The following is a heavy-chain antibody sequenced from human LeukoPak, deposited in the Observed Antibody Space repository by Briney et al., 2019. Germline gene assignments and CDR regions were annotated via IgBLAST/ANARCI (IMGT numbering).Heavy chain of an antibody. CDR1: GGSISSSSYY. Sequence: NTSETLSLTCTVSGGSISSSSYYWGWIRQPPGKGLEWIGSIYHSGSTYYNPSLKSRVTISVDTSKSQFSLKLSSVTAADTAVYYCARHLTDYYDSSGYYYGLDYWGQGTLVTVSS. D-gene: IGHD3-22*01. CDR2: IYHSGST. V-gene: IGHV4-39*01. CDR3: ARHLTDYYDSSGYYYGLDY. J-gene: IGHJ4*02.